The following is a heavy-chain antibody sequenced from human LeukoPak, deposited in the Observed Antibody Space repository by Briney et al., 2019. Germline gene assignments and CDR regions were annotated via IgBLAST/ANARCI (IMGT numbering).Heavy chain of an antibody. D-gene: IGHD2-2*01. CDR3: TRNCYDNMGPFAAFHI. CDR2: VSSDGDST. V-gene: IGHV3-64*02. Sequence: GGSLRLSCAISGFTFRRYAMYWVRQAPGKGLEFVSAVSSDGDSTYYADSVKGRFTISRDNSKNTLFLQMGSLRPEDMAVYFCTRNCYDNMGPFAAFHIWGQGTMVTVAS. CDR1: GFTFRRYA. J-gene: IGHJ3*02.